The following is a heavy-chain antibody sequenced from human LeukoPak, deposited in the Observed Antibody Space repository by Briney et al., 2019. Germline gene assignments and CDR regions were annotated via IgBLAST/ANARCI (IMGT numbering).Heavy chain of an antibody. CDR3: ASGGREIEY. CDR1: GDSISSGSYY. D-gene: IGHD3-16*01. CDR2: IYTSGST. Sequence: PSETLSLTCTVSGDSISSGSYYWSWIRQPAGKGLEWIGHIYTSGSTNYNPSLKGRVTISVDTSKNQFSLKLSSVTAVDTAVYYCASGGREIEYWGQGTLVTVSS. V-gene: IGHV4-61*09. J-gene: IGHJ4*02.